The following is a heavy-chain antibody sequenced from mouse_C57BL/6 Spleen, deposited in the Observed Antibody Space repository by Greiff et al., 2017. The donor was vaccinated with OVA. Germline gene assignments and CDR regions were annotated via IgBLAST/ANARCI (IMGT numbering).Heavy chain of an antibody. CDR2: ISGGGGNP. CDR1: GFTFSSYT. V-gene: IGHV5-9*01. J-gene: IGHJ4*01. Sequence: EVKLMESGGGLVKPGGSLKLSCAASGFTFSSYTMSWVRQTPEKRLEWVPTISGGGGNPYYPDSVKGRFTISRDNAKNTLYLQMSSLRSEDTALYYCARRELGSYAMDYWGQGTSVTVSS. CDR3: ARRELGSYAMDY. D-gene: IGHD4-1*01.